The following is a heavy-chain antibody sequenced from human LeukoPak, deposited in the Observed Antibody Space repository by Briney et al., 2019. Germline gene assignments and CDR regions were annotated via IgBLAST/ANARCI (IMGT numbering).Heavy chain of an antibody. J-gene: IGHJ4*02. Sequence: SETLSLTCTVAGGSIGSSHYYWDWIRQPPGKGLEWIGSIYYSGSTHYNPSLKSRVTISVDTSKNQFSLNLSSVTAADTAVYYCARRGGSYNFDYWGQGTLVTVSS. CDR2: IYYSGST. CDR3: ARRGGSYNFDY. V-gene: IGHV4-39*01. D-gene: IGHD1-26*01. CDR1: GGSIGSSHYY.